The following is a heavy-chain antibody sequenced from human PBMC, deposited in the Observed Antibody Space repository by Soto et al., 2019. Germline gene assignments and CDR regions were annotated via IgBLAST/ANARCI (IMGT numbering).Heavy chain of an antibody. CDR2: INHSGST. D-gene: IGHD6-6*01. J-gene: IGHJ3*02. V-gene: IGHV4-34*01. Sequence: SETLSLTCAVYGGSFSGYYWSWIRQPPGKGLEWIGEINHSGSTNYNPSLKSRVTISVDTSKNQFSLKLSSVTAADTAVYYCARTGKAARPFAFDIWGQGTMVTVSS. CDR1: GGSFSGYY. CDR3: ARTGKAARPFAFDI.